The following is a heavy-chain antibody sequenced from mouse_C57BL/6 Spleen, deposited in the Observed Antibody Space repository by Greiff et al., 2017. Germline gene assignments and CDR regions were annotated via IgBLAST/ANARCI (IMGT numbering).Heavy chain of an antibody. V-gene: IGHV1-82*01. CDR2: IYPGDGDT. Sequence: QFQLQQSGPELVKPGASVKISCKASGYAFSSSWLNWVSQRPGKGLERMGRIYPGDGDTNYNGKFKGKATLTADKSSSTAYMQLSSLTAEDSAVDCGARANWDRGYFDYWGQGTTLTVSS. D-gene: IGHD4-1*01. CDR1: GYAFSSSW. J-gene: IGHJ2*01. CDR3: ARANWDRGYFDY.